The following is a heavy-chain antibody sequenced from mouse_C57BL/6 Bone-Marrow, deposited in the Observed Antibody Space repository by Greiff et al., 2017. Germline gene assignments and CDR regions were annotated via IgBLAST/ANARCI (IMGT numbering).Heavy chain of an antibody. Sequence: QVQLQQPGTELVKPGASVKLSCTASGYTFSSYWMHWVKQRPGQGLEWIGNINPSNGGTNYHEKLKSKATMTVDKSASTAYMQRSSLTSEDSAVYDCARLRGDCGSVDYWGQGTTLTVSS. CDR3: ARLRGDCGSVDY. J-gene: IGHJ2*01. V-gene: IGHV1-53*01. D-gene: IGHD1-2*01. CDR2: INPSNGGT. CDR1: GYTFSSYW.